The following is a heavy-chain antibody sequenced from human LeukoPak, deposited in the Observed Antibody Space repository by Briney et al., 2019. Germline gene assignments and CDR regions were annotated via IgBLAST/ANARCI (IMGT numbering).Heavy chain of an antibody. D-gene: IGHD2-2*01. V-gene: IGHV3-23*01. J-gene: IGHJ4*02. CDR2: TSGSGGSS. CDR3: ERGPKVPSTTYYFDY. CDR1: GFTFSNYA. Sequence: GGSLRLSCAASGFTFSNYAMTWVRQAPGKGVEYVTSTSGSGGSSYYADSVKGRFTISRDSSKNTLYLQMNSLRTDDTAVYYCERGPKVPSTTYYFDYWGQGALVTVSS.